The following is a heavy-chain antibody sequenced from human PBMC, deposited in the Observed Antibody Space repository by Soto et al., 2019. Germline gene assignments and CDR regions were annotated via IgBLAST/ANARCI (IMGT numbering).Heavy chain of an antibody. CDR1: GYTFTSYG. D-gene: IGHD2-2*01. CDR2: ISAYNGNT. Sequence: QVQLVQSGAEVKKPGASVKVSCKASGYTFTSYGISWVRQAPGQGLEWMGWISAYNGNTNYAQKLQGRVTMTTDTSTSPADMELRSLRSDDTAVYYCARLKYASHRAEGLFDPWGQGTLVTVSS. J-gene: IGHJ5*02. V-gene: IGHV1-18*01. CDR3: ARLKYASHRAEGLFDP.